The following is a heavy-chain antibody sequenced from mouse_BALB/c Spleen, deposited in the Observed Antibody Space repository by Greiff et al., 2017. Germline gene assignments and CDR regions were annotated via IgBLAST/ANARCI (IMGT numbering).Heavy chain of an antibody. Sequence: QVQLKQSAAELARPGASVKMSCKASGYTFTSYTMHWVKQRPGQGLEWIGYINPSSGYTEYNQKFKDKTTLTADKSSSTAYMQLSSLTSEDSAVYYCARNYDYDRAWFAYWGQGTLVTVSA. J-gene: IGHJ3*01. D-gene: IGHD2-4*01. CDR3: ARNYDYDRAWFAY. V-gene: IGHV1-4*02. CDR1: GYTFTSYT. CDR2: INPSSGYT.